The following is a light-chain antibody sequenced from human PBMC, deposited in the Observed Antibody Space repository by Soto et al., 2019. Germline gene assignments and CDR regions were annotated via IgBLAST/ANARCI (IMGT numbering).Light chain of an antibody. Sequence: IQLTQSPSSLSASVGDRVTITCRASQGISSYLAWYQQKPGKAPNLLIYAASTLQSGVPSRFSGSGSGTEFTLTISSLQPDDFATYYCQQYNGYSTWTFGQGTKVDIK. CDR3: QQYNGYSTWT. CDR2: AAS. J-gene: IGKJ1*01. V-gene: IGKV1-9*01. CDR1: QGISSY.